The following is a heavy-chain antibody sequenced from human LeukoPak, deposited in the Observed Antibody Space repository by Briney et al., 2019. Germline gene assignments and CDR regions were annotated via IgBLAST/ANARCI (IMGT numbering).Heavy chain of an antibody. CDR1: GGSISSYY. CDR3: ARRSRGYSYGP. Sequence: PSETLSLTCTVSGGSISSYYWGWIRQPPGKGLEWIGSIYYSGSTYYNPSLKSRVTISVDTSKNQFSLKLSSVTAADTAVYYCARRSRGYSYGPWGQGTLVTVSS. CDR2: IYYSGST. J-gene: IGHJ5*02. D-gene: IGHD5-18*01. V-gene: IGHV4-39*07.